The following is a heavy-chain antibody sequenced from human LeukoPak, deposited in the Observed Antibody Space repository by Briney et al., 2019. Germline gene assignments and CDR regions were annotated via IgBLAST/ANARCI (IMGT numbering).Heavy chain of an antibody. CDR3: ARSVVVVPTSAFDS. V-gene: IGHV4-59*11. CDR2: MSYSGRI. D-gene: IGHD2-2*01. Sequence: KSSETLSLTCTVSGDSISNHFWSWIRQPPGKGLERIGYMSYSGRINYAPSLKSRVTISGDTSKNQFSLNLTSVTAADTAVYYCARSVVVVPTSAFDSWGQGTLVIVSS. CDR1: GDSISNHF. J-gene: IGHJ4*02.